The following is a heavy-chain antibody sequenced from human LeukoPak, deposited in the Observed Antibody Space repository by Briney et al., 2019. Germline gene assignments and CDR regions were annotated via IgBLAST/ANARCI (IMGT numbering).Heavy chain of an antibody. CDR1: GFTVSSNY. D-gene: IGHD3-10*01. CDR3: VRDGTVRGKNGCFDF. CDR2: IYSGGST. J-gene: IGHJ4*02. V-gene: IGHV3-66*01. Sequence: PGGSLRLSCAASGFTVSSNYMSWVRQAPGKGLEWVSVIYSGGSTYYADSVKGRFTISRDNSKNTLYLQMNNLRAEDTAVYYCVRDGTVRGKNGCFDFWGQGTLVTVSS.